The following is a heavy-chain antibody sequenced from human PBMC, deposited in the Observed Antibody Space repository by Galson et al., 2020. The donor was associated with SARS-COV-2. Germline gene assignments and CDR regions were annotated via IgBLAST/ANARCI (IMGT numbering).Heavy chain of an antibody. Sequence: ASVSGSSMTSACTFTSFYIHWVRQTPVQQLEWMGVINPRGDIPSYAHKFRGRATVTRDMSTQTVYMELSSLTSEDTAVYYCAREWGDINSSVFDYWGQGSLVVVSS. CDR2: INPRGDIP. D-gene: IGHD2-21*01. CDR3: AREWGDINSSVFDY. CDR1: ACTFTSFY. J-gene: IGHJ4*02. V-gene: IGHV1-46*01.